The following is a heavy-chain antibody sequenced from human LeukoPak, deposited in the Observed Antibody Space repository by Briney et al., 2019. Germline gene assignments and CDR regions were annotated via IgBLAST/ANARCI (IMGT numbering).Heavy chain of an antibody. D-gene: IGHD6-19*01. Sequence: ASVKVSCKASGYTFTSYGISWVRQAPGQGLEWMGWISAYNGNTNYAQKLQGRVTMTTDTSTSTAYMELRSLRSDDTAVYYCAKERASSGWYGRIDYWGQGTLVTVSS. J-gene: IGHJ4*02. CDR1: GYTFTSYG. CDR2: ISAYNGNT. CDR3: AKERASSGWYGRIDY. V-gene: IGHV1-18*01.